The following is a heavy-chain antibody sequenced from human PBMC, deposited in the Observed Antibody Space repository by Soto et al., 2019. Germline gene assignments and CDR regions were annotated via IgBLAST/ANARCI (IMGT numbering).Heavy chain of an antibody. CDR3: AKATEPGSGSYYNVRYFEH. CDR2: ISGSGDST. J-gene: IGHJ1*01. Sequence: GGSLRLSCAASGFTFSSYAMSWVRQAPGKGLEWVSAISGSGDSTYYANSGMGRWTMSRDNSKNSVYLQMNSLTAEDTAVYYCAKATEPGSGSYYNVRYFEHWGQGTLVTVSS. D-gene: IGHD3-10*01. CDR1: GFTFSSYA. V-gene: IGHV3-23*01.